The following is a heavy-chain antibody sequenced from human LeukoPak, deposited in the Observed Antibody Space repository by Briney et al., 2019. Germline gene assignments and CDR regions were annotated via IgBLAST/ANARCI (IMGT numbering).Heavy chain of an antibody. V-gene: IGHV3-30*18. CDR2: ISYDGSNK. Sequence: GGSLRLSCAASGFTFSSYGMHWVRQAPGKGLEWVAVISYDGSNKYYADSVKGRFTISRDNSKNTLYLQMNSLRAEDTAVYYCAKDRLIWFGELLRYYCYGMDVWGQGTTVTVSS. D-gene: IGHD3-10*01. CDR3: AKDRLIWFGELLRYYCYGMDV. CDR1: GFTFSSYG. J-gene: IGHJ6*02.